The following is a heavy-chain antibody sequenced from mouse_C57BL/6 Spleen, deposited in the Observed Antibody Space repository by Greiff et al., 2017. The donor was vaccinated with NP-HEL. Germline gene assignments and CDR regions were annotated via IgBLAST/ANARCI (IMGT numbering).Heavy chain of an antibody. CDR1: GYTFTSYG. D-gene: IGHD2-2*01. Sequence: QVQLQQPGPELVKPGASVKLSCKASGYTFTSYGMQWVKQRPGQGLEWIGEIDPSDSYTNYNQKLKGKATLTVDPSSSTAYMQPSSLTSEDSAVYDCERENYGYGEGFAYWGQGTLVTVSA. V-gene: IGHV1-50*01. CDR2: IDPSDSYT. CDR3: ERENYGYGEGFAY. J-gene: IGHJ3*01.